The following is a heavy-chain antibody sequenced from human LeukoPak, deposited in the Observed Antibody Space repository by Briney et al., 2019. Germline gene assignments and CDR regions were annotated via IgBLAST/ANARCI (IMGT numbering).Heavy chain of an antibody. Sequence: SETLSLTCTISGGSIGSYYWSWIRQPPGKGLEWIGYFYNSGTTNYNPSLKSRVTMSVDTSKKQFSLRLTSVTAADTAIYYCARVRGSGSLDAFDIWGQGTMVTVSS. V-gene: IGHV4-59*01. CDR1: GGSIGSYY. CDR2: FYNSGTT. J-gene: IGHJ3*02. D-gene: IGHD3-10*01. CDR3: ARVRGSGSLDAFDI.